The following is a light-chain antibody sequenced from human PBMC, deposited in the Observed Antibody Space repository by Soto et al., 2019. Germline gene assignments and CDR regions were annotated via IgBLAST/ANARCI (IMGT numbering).Light chain of an antibody. CDR1: QSVSSSY. Sequence: EIVLTQSPGTLSLSPGERATLSFMASQSVSSSYLALYQQKPVQAPRLLIYGASTRATGIPDRLSGSGSGTDFTFTISRLEPDDFELYYCHPYGSSPPTFGQGTKLEIK. V-gene: IGKV3-20*01. J-gene: IGKJ2*01. CDR3: HPYGSSPPT. CDR2: GAS.